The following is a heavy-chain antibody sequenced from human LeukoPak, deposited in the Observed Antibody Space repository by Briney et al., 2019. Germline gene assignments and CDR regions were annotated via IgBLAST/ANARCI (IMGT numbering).Heavy chain of an antibody. CDR1: GDSVSSNSAA. J-gene: IGHJ6*03. CDR3: ARGDPGYSSSSLAYYYMDV. Sequence: SQTLSLTCAISGDSVSSNSAAWNWIRQSPSRGLEWLGRTYYRSKWYNDYAVSVKSRITINPDTSKNQFSLQLNSVTPEDTAVYYCARGDPGYSSSSLAYYYMDVWGKGTTVTVSS. V-gene: IGHV6-1*01. CDR2: TYYRSKWYN. D-gene: IGHD6-6*01.